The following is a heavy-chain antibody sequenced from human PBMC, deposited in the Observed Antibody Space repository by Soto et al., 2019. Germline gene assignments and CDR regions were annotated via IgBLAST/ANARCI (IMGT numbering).Heavy chain of an antibody. CDR3: AREFRPLFWANTIYYFDY. V-gene: IGHV1-69*04. Sequence: GASVKVSCKASGGTFSGYTISWVRQAPGQGLEWMGRIIPILGIANYAQKFQGRVTITADKSTSTAYMELSSLRSEDTAVYYCAREFRPLFWANTIYYFDYWGQGTLVTVSS. D-gene: IGHD3-3*01. CDR2: IIPILGIA. J-gene: IGHJ4*02. CDR1: GGTFSGYT.